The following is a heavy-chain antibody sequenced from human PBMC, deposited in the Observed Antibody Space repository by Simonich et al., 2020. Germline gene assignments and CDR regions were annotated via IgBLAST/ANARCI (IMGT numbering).Heavy chain of an antibody. V-gene: IGHV4-38-2*01. CDR3: ARAHSSSSWFDP. J-gene: IGHJ5*02. D-gene: IGHD6-6*01. CDR1: GYSISRGYY. Sequence: QVQLQESGPGLGKPSETLSLTCAVSGYSISRGYYWGWIRQPPGKGLEWIGSIYHSASTYYNPSLKSRVTISVATSKNQFSRKLSSVTAADTAVYYCARAHSSSSWFDPWGQGTLVTVSS. CDR2: IYHSAST.